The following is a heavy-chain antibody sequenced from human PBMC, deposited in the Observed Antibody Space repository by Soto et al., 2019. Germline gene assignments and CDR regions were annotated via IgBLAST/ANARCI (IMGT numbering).Heavy chain of an antibody. V-gene: IGHV2-5*02. D-gene: IGHD2-15*01. CDR2: IYWDDDK. CDR1: GFSLSTSGVG. J-gene: IGHJ6*02. Sequence: QITLKESGPTLVKPTQTLTLTCTFSGFSLSTSGVGVAWILQPPGKALEWIALIYWDDDKRYRPTLKSMLTLSKDSSKNLVALTRCNMDSVDTTTYYFAYLPCSGGSCYWFSFSGMDVWGQGTTITVSS. CDR3: AYLPCSGGSCYWFSFSGMDV.